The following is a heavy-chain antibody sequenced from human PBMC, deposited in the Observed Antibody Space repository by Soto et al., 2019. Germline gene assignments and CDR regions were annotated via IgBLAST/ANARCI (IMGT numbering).Heavy chain of an antibody. CDR3: AREVRDTAMVLYPY. Sequence: GGSLRLSCAASGFTVSSNYMSWVRQAPGKGLEWVSVIYSGGSTYYADSVKGRFTISRDNSKNTLYLQMNSLRAEDTAVYYCAREVRDTAMVLYPYWGQRTLVTVSS. CDR2: IYSGGST. D-gene: IGHD5-18*01. J-gene: IGHJ4*02. CDR1: GFTVSSNY. V-gene: IGHV3-66*01.